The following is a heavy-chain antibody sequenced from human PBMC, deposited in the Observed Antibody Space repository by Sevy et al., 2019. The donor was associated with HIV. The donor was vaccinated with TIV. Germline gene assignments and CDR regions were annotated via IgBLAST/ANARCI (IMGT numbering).Heavy chain of an antibody. J-gene: IGHJ5*02. CDR2: IHYSGST. Sequence: SETLSLTCSVSYGPISAYYWNWIRQSPGKGLEWIGYIHYSGSTNYNPSFKSRVTMSLDMSKNQFSLQLNSVTAADTALYYCARAPPVRSGDDSLNWFDPWGRGTLVTVSS. D-gene: IGHD5-12*01. V-gene: IGHV4-59*01. CDR3: ARAPPVRSGDDSLNWFDP. CDR1: YGPISAYY.